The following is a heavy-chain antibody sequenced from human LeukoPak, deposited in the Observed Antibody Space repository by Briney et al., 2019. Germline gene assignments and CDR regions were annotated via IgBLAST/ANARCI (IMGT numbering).Heavy chain of an antibody. CDR3: ARVLHKRNYDSTTYYGY. D-gene: IGHD3-22*01. Sequence: GGSLRLSCAASGFTFSSYSMNWVRQAPGKGLEWVSYISSSSSTIYYADSVKGRFTISRDNAKNSLYLQMNSLRAEDTAVYYCARVLHKRNYDSTTYYGYWGQGTLVTVSS. CDR2: ISSSSSTI. J-gene: IGHJ4*02. V-gene: IGHV3-48*01. CDR1: GFTFSSYS.